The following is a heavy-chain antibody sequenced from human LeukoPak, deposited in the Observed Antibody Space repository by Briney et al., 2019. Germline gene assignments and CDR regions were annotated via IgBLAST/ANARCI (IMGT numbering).Heavy chain of an antibody. D-gene: IGHD3-22*01. V-gene: IGHV1-69*06. Sequence: GASVKVSCKASGGTFSSYAISWVRQAPGQGLEWMGGIIPIIGTANYAQKFQGRVTITADKSTSTAYMELSSLRSEDTAVYYCAVSLGSSGYYWGQGTLVTVSS. CDR3: AVSLGSSGYY. CDR1: GGTFSSYA. J-gene: IGHJ4*02. CDR2: IIPIIGTA.